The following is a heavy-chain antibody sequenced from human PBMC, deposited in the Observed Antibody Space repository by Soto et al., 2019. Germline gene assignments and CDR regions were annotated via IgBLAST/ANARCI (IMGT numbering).Heavy chain of an antibody. CDR1: GDSIIIADYY. J-gene: IGHJ6*02. D-gene: IGHD1-1*01. V-gene: IGHV4-30-4*01. CDR2: IFYSGTT. Sequence: PSETLSLTCTVSGDSIIIADYYWRWIRQTPGKGLEWIGHIFYSGTTYYNPSLKSRLTISVDTSKNHFSLRLTSVTAADTAVYYCARDLWVEPELYYYGMDVWGQGTTVTVSS. CDR3: ARDLWVEPELYYYGMDV.